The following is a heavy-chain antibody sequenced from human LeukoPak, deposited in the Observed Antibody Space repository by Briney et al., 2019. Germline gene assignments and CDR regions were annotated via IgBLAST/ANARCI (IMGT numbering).Heavy chain of an antibody. D-gene: IGHD1-26*01. J-gene: IGHJ3*02. Sequence: GGSLRLSCAASGFTFSSYAMHWVRQAPGKGLEWVAIIWYDGSNKYYADSVKGRFTISRDNSKNTLYLQMNSLRAEDTAVYYCARTGIVGATGDAFDIWGQGTMVTVSS. V-gene: IGHV3-30*02. CDR3: ARTGIVGATGDAFDI. CDR2: IWYDGSNK. CDR1: GFTFSSYA.